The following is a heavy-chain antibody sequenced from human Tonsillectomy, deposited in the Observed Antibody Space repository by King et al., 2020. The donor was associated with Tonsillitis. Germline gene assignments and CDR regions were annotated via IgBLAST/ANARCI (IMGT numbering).Heavy chain of an antibody. J-gene: IGHJ6*03. CDR2: VFYTGST. CDR3: ARVPYYYMDV. V-gene: IGHV4-59*01. Sequence: QLQESGPGLVKPSETLSLTCTVSGDPITRYYWNWIRQPPGKGLEWVGHVFYTGSTKYNPSFKGRVTISLDRSKNQFSLKLSSVTTADTALYYCARVPYYYMDVWGKGTTVTVSS. CDR1: GDPITRYY.